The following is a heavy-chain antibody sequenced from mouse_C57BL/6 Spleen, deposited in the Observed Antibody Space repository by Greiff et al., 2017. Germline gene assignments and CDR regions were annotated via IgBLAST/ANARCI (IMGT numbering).Heavy chain of an antibody. D-gene: IGHD2-4*01. CDR2: ISSGGDYI. V-gene: IGHV5-9-1*02. CDR3: TRDLYDYDGDYYAMDY. CDR1: GFTFSSYA. J-gene: IGHJ4*01. Sequence: EVKLMESGEGLVKPGGSLKLSCAASGFTFSSYAMSWVRQTPEKRLEWVAYISSGGDYIYYADTVKGRFTISRDNARNTLYLQMSSLKSEDTAMYYCTRDLYDYDGDYYAMDYWGQGTSVTVSS.